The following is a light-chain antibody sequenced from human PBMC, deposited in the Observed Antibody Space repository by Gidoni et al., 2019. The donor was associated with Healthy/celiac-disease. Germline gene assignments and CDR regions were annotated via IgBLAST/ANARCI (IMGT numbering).Light chain of an antibody. J-gene: IGLJ3*02. V-gene: IGLV1-40*01. CDR3: QSYDSSLSGSWV. CDR2: GTS. Sequence: QSVLTQPPSVSGAPGQRVTISCTGSSSNIGAGYDVNWYQQLPGTAPKLLIYGTSNRPSGVPDRFSGSKSGTSATLAITGLQAEDEADYYCQSYDSSLSGSWVFGGGTKLTVL. CDR1: SSNIGAGYD.